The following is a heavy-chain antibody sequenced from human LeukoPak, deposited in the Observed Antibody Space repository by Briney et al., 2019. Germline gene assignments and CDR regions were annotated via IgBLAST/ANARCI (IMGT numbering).Heavy chain of an antibody. V-gene: IGHV1-2*02. CDR2: INPNSGGT. Sequence: GASVKVSCKVSGYTLTELSMHWVRQAPGKGLEWMGWINPNSGGTNYAQKFQGRVTMTRDTSISTAYMELSRLRSGDTAVYYCARETPYGSGSYYPLDIWGQGTMVTVSS. CDR3: ARETPYGSGSYYPLDI. CDR1: GYTLTELS. D-gene: IGHD3-10*01. J-gene: IGHJ3*02.